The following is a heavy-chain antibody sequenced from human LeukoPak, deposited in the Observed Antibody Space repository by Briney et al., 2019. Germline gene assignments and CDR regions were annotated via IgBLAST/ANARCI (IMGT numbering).Heavy chain of an antibody. D-gene: IGHD3-22*01. J-gene: IGHJ4*02. CDR2: IKEDGTEE. CDR3: VKSSEHYSDSRSDY. V-gene: IGHV3-7*02. Sequence: GGSLRLSCAASGFTFTSSWMTWVRQAPGKGLEWVAHIKEDGTEEYYIDSVKGRFSISRDNSKNTLYLQMSSLRAEDTAVYYCVKSSEHYSDSRSDYWGQGTLVTVSS. CDR1: GFTFTSSW.